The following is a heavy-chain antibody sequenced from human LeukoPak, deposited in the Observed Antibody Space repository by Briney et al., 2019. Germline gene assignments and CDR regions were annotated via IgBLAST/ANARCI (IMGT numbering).Heavy chain of an antibody. CDR1: GFTVSSNY. V-gene: IGHV3-53*01. D-gene: IGHD3-22*01. CDR3: ARTEYYYDSSGYRPFDY. CDR2: IYSGGST. J-gene: IGHJ4*02. Sequence: GGSLRLSCAASGFTVSSNYMSWVRQAPGKGLEWVSVIYSGGSTYYADSVKGRFTISRDNSKNTLYLQMNSLRAEDTAVYYCARTEYYYDSSGYRPFDYWGQGTLVTVSS.